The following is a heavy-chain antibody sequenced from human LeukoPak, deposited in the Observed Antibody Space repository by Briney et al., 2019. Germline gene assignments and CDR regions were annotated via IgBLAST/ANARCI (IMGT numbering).Heavy chain of an antibody. V-gene: IGHV1-2*02. CDR3: ATNQMWEGVYYHYCYYMDV. CDR2: INPNSGGT. Sequence: GASVKVSCKASGYTLTGYYMHWVRQAPGQGLEWMGWINPNSGGTNYAQKFQGRVTMTRDTSISTAYMELSRLRSDDTAVYYCATNQMWEGVYYHYCYYMDVWGKGTTVTVSS. CDR1: GYTLTGYY. D-gene: IGHD1-26*01. J-gene: IGHJ6*03.